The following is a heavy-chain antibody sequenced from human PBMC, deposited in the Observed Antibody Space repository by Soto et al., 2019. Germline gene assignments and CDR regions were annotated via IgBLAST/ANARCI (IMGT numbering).Heavy chain of an antibody. J-gene: IGHJ5*02. Sequence: QVQLQQSGPGLVKPLETLSLTCTVSGGSISSYYWSWIRQPAGKGLEWIGRVYFSGSTKYKSSLRGRVTMSVETSKNQFSLKLSSVTAADTAVYYCASVGVRVNSPGNWFDAWGQGTLVTVSS. V-gene: IGHV4-4*07. CDR1: GGSISSYY. CDR3: ASVGVRVNSPGNWFDA. D-gene: IGHD2-8*02. CDR2: VYFSGST.